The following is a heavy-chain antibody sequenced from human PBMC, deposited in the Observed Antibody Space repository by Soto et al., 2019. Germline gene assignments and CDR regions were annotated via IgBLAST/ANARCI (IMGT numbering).Heavy chain of an antibody. CDR3: ARSISGSYYTY. V-gene: IGHV4-59*01. CDR1: GGSISSYY. Sequence: SETLSLTCTVSGGSISSYYWSWIRQPPGKGLEWIGYINYSGSINYNPSLKSRVTLSIDTSKNQFSLKLNSVTAADTAVYYCARSISGSYYTYWGQGTLVTVSS. D-gene: IGHD3-10*01. J-gene: IGHJ4*02. CDR2: INYSGSI.